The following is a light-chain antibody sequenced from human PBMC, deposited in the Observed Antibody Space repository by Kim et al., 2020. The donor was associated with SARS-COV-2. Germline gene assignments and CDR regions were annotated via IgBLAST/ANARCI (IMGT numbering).Light chain of an antibody. V-gene: IGLV1-47*01. CDR1: SSNIGSNY. J-gene: IGLJ2*01. CDR3: AAWDDSLSVL. Sequence: ELTQPPSASGTPGQRVTISCSGSSSNIGSNYVYWYQQLPGTAPKLLIYRNNQRPSGVPDRFSGSKSGTSVSLAISGLRSEDEADYYCAAWDDSLSVLFGGGTKLTVL. CDR2: RNN.